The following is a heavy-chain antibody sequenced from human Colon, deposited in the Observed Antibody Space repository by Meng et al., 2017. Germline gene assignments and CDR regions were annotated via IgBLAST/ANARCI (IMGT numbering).Heavy chain of an antibody. J-gene: IGHJ5*02. CDR1: GGSISTSGYY. Sequence: QPQLQESGPGLGNPSEALSLTCRAPGGSISTSGYYWGWVRQPPGKGLEWSGSSGHSGITYYTTSRKSRVTVSIDTSKSQFSLKLTSVTGADTVVYYCVRSSGWVRTGFDPWGQGTLVTVSS. D-gene: IGHD6-19*01. CDR2: SGHSGIT. CDR3: VRSSGWVRTGFDP. V-gene: IGHV4-39*01.